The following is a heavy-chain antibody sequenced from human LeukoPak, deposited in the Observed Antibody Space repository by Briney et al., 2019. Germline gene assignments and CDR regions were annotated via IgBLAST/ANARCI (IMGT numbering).Heavy chain of an antibody. V-gene: IGHV1-69*05. D-gene: IGHD2-8*01. J-gene: IGHJ6*03. Sequence: ASVKVSCKASGGTFSSYAISWVRQAPGQGLEWMGRIIPIFGTANYAQKFQGRVTITTDESTSTAYMELSSLRSEDTAVYCCARSGVISSFYYYMDVWGKGTTVTVSS. CDR2: IIPIFGTA. CDR1: GGTFSSYA. CDR3: ARSGVISSFYYYMDV.